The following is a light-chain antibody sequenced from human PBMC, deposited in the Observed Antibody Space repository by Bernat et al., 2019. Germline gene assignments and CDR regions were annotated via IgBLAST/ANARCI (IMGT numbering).Light chain of an antibody. V-gene: IGLV2-14*03. CDR3: SSYTSSNTYV. J-gene: IGLJ1*01. CDR1: SSDVGGYNY. Sequence: QSALTQPASVSGSPGQSITISCTGTSSDVGGYNYVSWFQQHPGQAPKLMIYDVRNRPSGVSNRFSGSKSGNTASLTISGFQADDEADYYCSSYTSSNTYVFGTGTKVTVL. CDR2: DVR.